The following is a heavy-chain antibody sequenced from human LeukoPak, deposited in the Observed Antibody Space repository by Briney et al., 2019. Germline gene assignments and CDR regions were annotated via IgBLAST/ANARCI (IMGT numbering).Heavy chain of an antibody. CDR2: IYYSGST. J-gene: IGHJ6*02. CDR1: GGSISSYY. Sequence: PSETLSLTCTVSGGSISSYYWSWIRQPPGKGLEWSGYIYYSGSTNYNPSLKSRVTISVDTSKNQFSLKLSSVTAADTAVYYCAKGGSSSSNYYYYYGMDVWGQGTTVTVSS. D-gene: IGHD6-13*01. CDR3: AKGGSSSSNYYYYYGMDV. V-gene: IGHV4-59*08.